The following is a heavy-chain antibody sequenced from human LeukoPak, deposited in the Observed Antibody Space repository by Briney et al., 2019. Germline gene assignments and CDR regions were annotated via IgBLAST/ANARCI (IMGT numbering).Heavy chain of an antibody. Sequence: GGSLRLSCAASGFTFSSSAMHWVRQAPGKGLEWVAVISYDGSNKYYADSVKGRFTISRDNAKNSLYLQMNSLRAEDTAVYYCARVSPNTVTTLQYFDYWGQGTLVTVSS. CDR2: ISYDGSNK. CDR3: ARVSPNTVTTLQYFDY. V-gene: IGHV3-30*04. D-gene: IGHD4-17*01. J-gene: IGHJ4*02. CDR1: GFTFSSSA.